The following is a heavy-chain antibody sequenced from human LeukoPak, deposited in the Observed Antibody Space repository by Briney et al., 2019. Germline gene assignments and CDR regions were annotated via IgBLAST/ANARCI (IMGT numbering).Heavy chain of an antibody. V-gene: IGHV4-59*12. J-gene: IGHJ4*02. D-gene: IGHD2-15*01. Sequence: SETLSLTCTVSGGSISNYYWSWIRQPPGKGLDWIGYIYYSGSTNYNPSLKSRVTISLDTSKNQFSLKPSSVTAADTAVYYCARGVVVAATLPLGYWGQGTLVTVSS. CDR2: IYYSGST. CDR3: ARGVVVAATLPLGY. CDR1: GGSISNYY.